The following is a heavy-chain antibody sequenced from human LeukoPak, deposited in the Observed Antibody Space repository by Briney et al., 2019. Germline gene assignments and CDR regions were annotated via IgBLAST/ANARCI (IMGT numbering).Heavy chain of an antibody. CDR1: GFTFSNAW. V-gene: IGHV3-72*01. D-gene: IGHD4-23*01. CDR3: VRGKNSFDI. Sequence: PGGSLRLSCAASGFTFSNAWMSWVRQAPGKGLEWVGRSTNKATSYSTVYAASVKGRFTLSRDDSKNSFYLQMNSLKTEDTAVYYCVRGKNSFDIWGQGTMVTVSS. J-gene: IGHJ3*02. CDR2: STNKATSYST.